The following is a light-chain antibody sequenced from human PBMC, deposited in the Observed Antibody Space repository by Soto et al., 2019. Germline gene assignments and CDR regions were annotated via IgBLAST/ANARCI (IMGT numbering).Light chain of an antibody. Sequence: QSALTRPPSASGSPGQSVTISCTGTSSDVGGYNYVSWYQQNPGKVPKLMIYEVNKRPSGVPDRFSGSKSGNTASLTVSGLQAEDEADYYCTSYAGGNNVFGTGTKLTVL. CDR3: TSYAGGNNV. CDR1: SSDVGGYNY. J-gene: IGLJ1*01. V-gene: IGLV2-8*01. CDR2: EVN.